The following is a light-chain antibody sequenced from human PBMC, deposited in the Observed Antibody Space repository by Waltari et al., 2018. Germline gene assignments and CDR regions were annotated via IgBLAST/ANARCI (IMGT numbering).Light chain of an antibody. CDR1: DSDVVAYDL. CDR2: EVS. Sequence: QSALTQPASVSGSPGQSITISCSGTDSDVVAYDLVSWYQQHPCKAPHLIIYEVSNRPSGISNRFSASKSGNTASLTISGLQAEDEADYYCSSYTTSSAPGVFGTGTRVTVL. V-gene: IGLV2-14*01. CDR3: SSYTTSSAPGV. J-gene: IGLJ1*01.